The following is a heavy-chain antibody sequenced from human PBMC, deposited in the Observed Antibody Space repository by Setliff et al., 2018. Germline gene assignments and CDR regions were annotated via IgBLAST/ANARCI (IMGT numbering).Heavy chain of an antibody. D-gene: IGHD2-2*01. CDR3: VKGSSDSRPYYFDY. V-gene: IGHV3-23*01. Sequence: QAGGSLRLSCAASGFTFWSYAMSWVRQAPGKGLEWISAITHSGWDTYHADSVKGRFTISRANSQNTLFLQMNSLRVEDTAVYFCVKGSSDSRPYYFDYWGQGMLVTVS. CDR1: GFTFWSYA. J-gene: IGHJ4*02. CDR2: ITHSGWDT.